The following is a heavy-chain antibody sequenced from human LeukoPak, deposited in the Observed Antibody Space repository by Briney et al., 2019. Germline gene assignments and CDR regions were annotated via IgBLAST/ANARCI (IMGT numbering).Heavy chain of an antibody. CDR1: GFTFSSYE. D-gene: IGHD6-19*01. J-gene: IGHJ3*02. Sequence: PGGSLRLSCAASGFTFSSYEMNWVRQAPGKGLEWVSYISSSGSTIYYADSVKGRFTISRDNAKNSLYLQMNSLRAEDIALYYCAKDIGPYMAGTNAFDIWGQGTMVTVSS. V-gene: IGHV3-48*03. CDR3: AKDIGPYMAGTNAFDI. CDR2: ISSSGSTI.